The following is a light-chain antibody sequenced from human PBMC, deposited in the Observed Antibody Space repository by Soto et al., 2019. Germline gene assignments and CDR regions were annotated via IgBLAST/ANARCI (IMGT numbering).Light chain of an antibody. V-gene: IGKV3-15*01. CDR2: GAS. J-gene: IGKJ1*01. Sequence: EAVLTQSPATLSVSPEERATLSCRASQRVATNLAWYQQRPGQAPRLLIYGASKRAVGLPARFSGSGSGTEFTLTITSLQSEDFAVYDCQQYNNWPQTFGQGTKVEIK. CDR3: QQYNNWPQT. CDR1: QRVATN.